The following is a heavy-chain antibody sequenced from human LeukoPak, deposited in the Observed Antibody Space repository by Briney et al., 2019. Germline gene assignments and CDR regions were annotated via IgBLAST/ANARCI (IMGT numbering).Heavy chain of an antibody. CDR3: TRDLWSGSPSGVIDY. V-gene: IGHV3-13*01. CDR2: IGTAGDT. Sequence: GGSLRLSCAASGFTFSSYDMHWVRQAPGKGLEWVSAIGTAGDTYYPGSVKGRFTISRENAKNSLYLQMNSLKTEDTAVYSCTRDLWSGSPSGVIDYWGQGTLVTVSS. D-gene: IGHD1-26*01. J-gene: IGHJ4*02. CDR1: GFTFSSYD.